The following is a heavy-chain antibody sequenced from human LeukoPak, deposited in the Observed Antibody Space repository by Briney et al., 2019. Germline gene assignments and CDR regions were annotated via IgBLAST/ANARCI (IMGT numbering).Heavy chain of an antibody. CDR2: IYNGVNT. J-gene: IGHJ5*02. CDR1: GASVSSASY. CDR3: ARSRAFNSGAFDP. Sequence: AETLSLTCTVSGASVSSASYWTWIRQPPGKGVEWIAHIYNGVNTNYNPSLKSRVTISVDTSKNQFSLRLNSVTAADTAVYYCARSRAFNSGAFDPWGQGSLVTVSS. V-gene: IGHV4-61*01. D-gene: IGHD1-26*01.